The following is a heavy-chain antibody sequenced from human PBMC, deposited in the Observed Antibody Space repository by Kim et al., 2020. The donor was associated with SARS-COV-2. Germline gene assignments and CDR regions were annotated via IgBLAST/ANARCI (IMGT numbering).Heavy chain of an antibody. J-gene: IGHJ4*02. D-gene: IGHD3-10*01. V-gene: IGHV3-33*06. CDR2: IWYDGSNK. Sequence: GGSLRLSCAASGFTFSSYGMHWVRQAPGKGLEWVAVIWYDGSNKYYADSVKGRFTISRDNSKNTLYLQMNSLRAEDTAVYYCAKDDYYGSGPQGLFDYWGQGTLVTVSS. CDR1: GFTFSSYG. CDR3: AKDDYYGSGPQGLFDY.